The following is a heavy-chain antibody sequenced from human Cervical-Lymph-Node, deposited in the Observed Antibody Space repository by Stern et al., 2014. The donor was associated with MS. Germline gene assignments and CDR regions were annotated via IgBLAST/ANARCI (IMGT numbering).Heavy chain of an antibody. CDR2: IKGDATTI. V-gene: IGHV3-74*03. J-gene: IGHJ6*02. Sequence: VQLVESGGGLVQPGGSLRLSCAASGFTFSNYVMHWVRQAPGKGLLWVSRIKGDATTITYADSVKGRFTISRDNAKNTLYLQMNSLRAEDTAVYYCVRAQNYGMDVWGQGTTVTVSS. CDR1: GFTFSNYV. CDR3: VRAQNYGMDV.